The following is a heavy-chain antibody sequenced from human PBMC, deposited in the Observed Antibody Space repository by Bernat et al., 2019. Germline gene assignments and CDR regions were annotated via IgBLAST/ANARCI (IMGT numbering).Heavy chain of an antibody. J-gene: IGHJ4*02. CDR2: FQHSGTS. CDR1: GESFSGFY. V-gene: IGHV4-34*01. Sequence: QVQLDQWGAGLLKPSETLSLTCAVYGESFSGFYWTCIRQSPGKGPEWIGEFQHSGTSTYNLSLESRVTISADASTNQFYLKLTSVTAADTDIYYCAGRPKGVPPDFWGQGTRVTVSS. D-gene: IGHD3/OR15-3a*01. CDR3: AGRPKGVPPDF.